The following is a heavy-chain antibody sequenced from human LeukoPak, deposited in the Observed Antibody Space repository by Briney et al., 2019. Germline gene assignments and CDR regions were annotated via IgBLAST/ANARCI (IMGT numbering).Heavy chain of an antibody. CDR3: ASIKGYCSSTSCPGAFDI. CDR2: IYYSGST. D-gene: IGHD2-2*01. Sequence: SETLSLTCTVSGGSISSYYWSWIRQPPGKGLEWIGDIYYSGSTNYNPSLKSRVTISVDTSKNQFSLKLSSVTAADTAVYYCASIKGYCSSTSCPGAFDIWGQGTMVTVSS. CDR1: GGSISSYY. V-gene: IGHV4-59*08. J-gene: IGHJ3*02.